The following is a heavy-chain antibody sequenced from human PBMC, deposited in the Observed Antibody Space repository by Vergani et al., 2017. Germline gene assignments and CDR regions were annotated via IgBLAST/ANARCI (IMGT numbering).Heavy chain of an antibody. Sequence: QVQLQESGPGLVKPSETLSLTCTVSGGSISSYYWSWIRQPPGKGLEWIGYIYYSGSTNYNPSLKSRVTISVDTSKNQFSLKLSSVTAADTAVYYCAKDDATTSFDYWGQGTLVTVSS. CDR3: AKDDATTSFDY. CDR1: GGSISSYY. D-gene: IGHD1-1*01. J-gene: IGHJ4*02. CDR2: IYYSGST. V-gene: IGHV4-59*01.